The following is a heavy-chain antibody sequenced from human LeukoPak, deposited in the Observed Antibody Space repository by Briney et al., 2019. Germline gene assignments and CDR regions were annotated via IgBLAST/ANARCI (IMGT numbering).Heavy chain of an antibody. D-gene: IGHD6-25*01. CDR2: ISSSSSYI. Sequence: KPSETLSLTCAVYGGSFSGYYWSWVRQAPGKGLEWVSSISSSSSYIYYADSVKGRFTISRDNAKNSLYLQMNSLRAEDTAVYYCARDYGDSSAGMDVWGQGTTVTVSS. J-gene: IGHJ6*02. CDR1: GGSFSGYY. V-gene: IGHV3-21*01. CDR3: ARDYGDSSAGMDV.